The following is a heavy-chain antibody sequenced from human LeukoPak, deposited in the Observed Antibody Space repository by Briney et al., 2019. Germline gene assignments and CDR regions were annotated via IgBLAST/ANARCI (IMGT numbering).Heavy chain of an antibody. V-gene: IGHV4-59*01. J-gene: IGHJ5*02. Sequence: SETLSLTCTVSGGSISSYYWSWIRQPPGKGLEWIGYIYYSGSTNYNPSLKSRVTISVDTSKNQFSLKLSSVTAADTAVYYCARGGIAVAGIDSWFDPWGQGTLVTVSS. CDR3: ARGGIAVAGIDSWFDP. D-gene: IGHD6-19*01. CDR1: GGSISSYY. CDR2: IYYSGST.